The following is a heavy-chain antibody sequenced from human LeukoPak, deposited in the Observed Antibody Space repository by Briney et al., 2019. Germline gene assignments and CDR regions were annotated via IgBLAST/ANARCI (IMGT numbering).Heavy chain of an antibody. Sequence: GGSLRLSCAASGFTFSSYAMNWVRQAPGKGLEWVSSISSSSSYIYYADSVKGRFTISRDNAKNSLYLQMNSLRAEDTAVYYCASVSDTAMVTTYYYYYMDVWGKGTTVTASS. CDR3: ASVSDTAMVTTYYYYYMDV. CDR2: ISSSSSYI. D-gene: IGHD5-18*01. CDR1: GFTFSSYA. J-gene: IGHJ6*03. V-gene: IGHV3-21*01.